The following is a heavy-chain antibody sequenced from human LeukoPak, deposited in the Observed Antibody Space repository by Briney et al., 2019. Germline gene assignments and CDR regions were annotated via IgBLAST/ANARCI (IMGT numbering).Heavy chain of an antibody. CDR3: HGLFS. D-gene: IGHD2-21*01. CDR2: ISSNGGGT. J-gene: IGHJ5*02. Sequence: GGSLRLSCSASGFTLSSYAMHWVRQAPGKGLEDVSAISSNGGGTYYPDSVKGRFTISRDNSKNTLYLQMSSLRPEDTALYYCHGLFSWGQGTLVTVSS. V-gene: IGHV3-64D*09. CDR1: GFTLSSYA.